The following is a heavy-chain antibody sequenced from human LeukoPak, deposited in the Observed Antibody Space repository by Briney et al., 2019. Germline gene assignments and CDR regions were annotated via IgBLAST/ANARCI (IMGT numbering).Heavy chain of an antibody. J-gene: IGHJ6*02. Sequence: WASVKVSCKASGYTFTSYGISWVRQAPGQRLEWMGWINAGNGNTKYSQKFQGRVTITRDTSASTAYMELSSLRSEDTAVYYCASLDFWSGYHEDYYYYGMNVWGQGTTVTVSS. CDR1: GYTFTSYG. V-gene: IGHV1-3*01. CDR3: ASLDFWSGYHEDYYYYGMNV. D-gene: IGHD3-3*01. CDR2: INAGNGNT.